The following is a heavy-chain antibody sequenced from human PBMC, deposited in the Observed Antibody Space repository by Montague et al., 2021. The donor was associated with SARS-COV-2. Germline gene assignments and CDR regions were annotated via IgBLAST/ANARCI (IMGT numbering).Heavy chain of an antibody. CDR1: GGSISSSYY. CDR3: ARHSGDYTIFGVVIYYMDV. D-gene: IGHD3-3*01. CDR2: IYYSGST. V-gene: IGHV4-39*01. Sequence: SETLSLTCIVSGGSISSSYYWGWIRRPPGKGLGWIGSIYYSGSTYYNPSIKRRVTISVDTAKNQFSLKLSSVTAAATAVFYCARHSGDYTIFGVVIYYMDVWGKGTTVTVSS. J-gene: IGHJ6*03.